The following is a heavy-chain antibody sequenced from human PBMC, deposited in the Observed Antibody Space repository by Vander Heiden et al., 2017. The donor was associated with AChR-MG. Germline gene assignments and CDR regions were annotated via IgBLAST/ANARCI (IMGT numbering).Heavy chain of an antibody. CDR2: INHSGST. D-gene: IGHD3-3*01. J-gene: IGHJ4*02. CDR1: GGSFSGYY. CDR3: ARDEGRITIFGVVIMGYFDY. V-gene: IGHV4-34*01. Sequence: QVQLQQWGAGLLKPSETLSLPCAVYGGSFSGYYWSWIRQPPGKGLEWIGEINHSGSTNYNPSLKSRVTISVDTSKNQFSLKLSSVTAADTAVYYCARDEGRITIFGVVIMGYFDYWGQGTLVTVSS.